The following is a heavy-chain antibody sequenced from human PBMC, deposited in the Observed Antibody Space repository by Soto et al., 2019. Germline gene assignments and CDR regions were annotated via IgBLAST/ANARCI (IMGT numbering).Heavy chain of an antibody. CDR2: IYATGTT. D-gene: IGHD1-1*01. Sequence: SETLSLTCTVSGASISGFYWSWIRKSAGKGLEWIGRIYATGTTDYNPSLKSRVMMSVDTSKKQFSLKLRSVTAADTAVYYCVRDGTKTLPDWFDPWGQGIPVTVSS. CDR1: GASISGFY. CDR3: VRDGTKTLPDWFDP. V-gene: IGHV4-4*07. J-gene: IGHJ5*02.